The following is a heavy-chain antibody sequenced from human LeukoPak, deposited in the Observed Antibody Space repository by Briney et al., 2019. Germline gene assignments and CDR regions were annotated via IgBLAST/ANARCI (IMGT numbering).Heavy chain of an antibody. CDR3: AKELIVGATQGDY. CDR1: GFIFDDYA. J-gene: IGHJ4*02. V-gene: IGHV3-9*01. Sequence: QTGRSLRLSCAASGFIFDDYAIHWVRQAPGKGLEWVSGISWNSGSTEYADSVKGRFTISRDKGKNSLYLQMNSLRAEDTAVYYCAKELIVGATQGDYWGQGTLVTVSS. CDR2: ISWNSGST. D-gene: IGHD1-26*01.